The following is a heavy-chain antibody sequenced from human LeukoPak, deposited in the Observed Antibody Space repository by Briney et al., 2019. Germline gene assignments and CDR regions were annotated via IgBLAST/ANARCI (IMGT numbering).Heavy chain of an antibody. V-gene: IGHV1-69*05. CDR1: GGTFSSYA. CDR2: IIPIFGTA. Sequence: SVKVSCKASGGTFSSYAISWVRQAPGQGLEWMGGIIPIFGTANYAQKFQGRVTITTDESTSTAYMELSSLRSEDTAVYYCASYQSGWLFGYIDYWGQGTLVTVSS. J-gene: IGHJ4*02. D-gene: IGHD3-22*01. CDR3: ASYQSGWLFGYIDY.